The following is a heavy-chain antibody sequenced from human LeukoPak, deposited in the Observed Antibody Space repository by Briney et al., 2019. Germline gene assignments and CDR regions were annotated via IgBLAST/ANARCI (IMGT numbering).Heavy chain of an antibody. CDR2: IEPDGNEK. D-gene: IGHD2-21*01. J-gene: IGHJ4*02. Sequence: PGGSLTLSCAASGFSFSRTWTSWVRQAPGKGPEWVANIEPDGNEKGYVNSVRGRFTISRDNAKNSLSLEMNSLRVEDTAVYYCARAYYWGQGTLVTVSS. CDR3: ARAYY. CDR1: GFSFSRTW. V-gene: IGHV3-7*01.